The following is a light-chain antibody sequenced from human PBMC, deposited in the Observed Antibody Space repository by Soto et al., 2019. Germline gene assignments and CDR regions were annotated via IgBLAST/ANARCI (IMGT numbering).Light chain of an antibody. Sequence: EIVLTQSPGTLSLSPGERATLSCRASQSVSSSYLAWYQQKPGQAPRLLIYGASSRATGIPDRFSGSGSGTDFTLTCSRLEPEDFAMYYCQQYGSSRTFGQGTKVEIK. CDR3: QQYGSSRT. CDR2: GAS. J-gene: IGKJ1*01. CDR1: QSVSSSY. V-gene: IGKV3-20*01.